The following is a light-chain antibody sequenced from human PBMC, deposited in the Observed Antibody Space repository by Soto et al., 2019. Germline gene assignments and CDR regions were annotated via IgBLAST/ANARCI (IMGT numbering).Light chain of an antibody. CDR2: DNN. J-gene: IGLJ2*01. CDR1: SSNIGMNY. CDR3: ATWDTSLSAVV. Sequence: QSVLTQPPSVSAAPGQKVTISCSGSSSNIGMNYVSWYQQPPGTAPKLLNYDNNERPSGIPDRFSASKSRTSASLGIAGLQPGDEADYYCATWDTSLSAVVFGGGTKVTVL. V-gene: IGLV1-51*01.